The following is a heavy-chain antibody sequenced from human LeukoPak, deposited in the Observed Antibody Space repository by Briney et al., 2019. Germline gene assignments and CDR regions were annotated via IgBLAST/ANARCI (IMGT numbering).Heavy chain of an antibody. V-gene: IGHV1-69*13. CDR3: ARENLYSSSWSWVGAFDI. Sequence: ASVKVSCKASGGTFSSYAISWVRQAPGQGLEWMGGIIPIFGTANYAQKFQGRVTITADESTSTAYMELSSLRSEDTAVYYCARENLYSSSWSWVGAFDIWGQGTMVTVSS. CDR1: GGTFSSYA. CDR2: IIPIFGTA. J-gene: IGHJ3*02. D-gene: IGHD6-13*01.